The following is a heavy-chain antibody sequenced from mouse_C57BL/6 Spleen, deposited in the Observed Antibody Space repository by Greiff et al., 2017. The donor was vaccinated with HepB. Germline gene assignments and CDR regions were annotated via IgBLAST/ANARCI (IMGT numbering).Heavy chain of an antibody. CDR1: GYTFTSYW. D-gene: IGHD1-1*01. V-gene: IGHV1-64*01. Sequence: QVQLQQPGAELVKPGASVKLSCKASGYTFTSYWMHWVKQRPGQGLEWIGMIHPNSGSTNYNEKFKSKATLTVDKSSSTAYMQLSSLTSEDSAVYYCARPFYYYGSSSDYWGQGTTLTVSS. CDR2: IHPNSGST. CDR3: ARPFYYYGSSSDY. J-gene: IGHJ2*01.